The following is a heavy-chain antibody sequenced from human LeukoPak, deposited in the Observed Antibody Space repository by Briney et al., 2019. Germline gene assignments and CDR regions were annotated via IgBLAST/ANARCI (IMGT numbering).Heavy chain of an antibody. D-gene: IGHD6-13*01. CDR2: ISSSSSYI. CDR3: ARDASAAAGTFPLDY. V-gene: IGHV3-21*01. Sequence: GGSLRLSCAASGFTYSSYSMNWVRQAPGKGLEWVSSISSSSSYIYYADSVKGRFTISRDNAKNSLYLQMNSLRAEDTAVYYCARDASAAAGTFPLDYWGQGTLVTVSS. J-gene: IGHJ4*02. CDR1: GFTYSSYS.